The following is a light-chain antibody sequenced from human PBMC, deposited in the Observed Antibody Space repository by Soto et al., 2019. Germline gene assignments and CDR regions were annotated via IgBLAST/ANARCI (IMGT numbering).Light chain of an antibody. Sequence: EFVLTQSPGTLYLSKGESATLSCRASQSGISTYFAWYQQKPGQAPRLLIYGGSGRATGIPDRFSGSGSGTDFTLTISRLEPEDFAVYYSQHYGNSMYTFGQRTKLEIK. CDR1: QSGISTY. J-gene: IGKJ2*01. V-gene: IGKV3-20*01. CDR3: QHYGNSMYT. CDR2: GGS.